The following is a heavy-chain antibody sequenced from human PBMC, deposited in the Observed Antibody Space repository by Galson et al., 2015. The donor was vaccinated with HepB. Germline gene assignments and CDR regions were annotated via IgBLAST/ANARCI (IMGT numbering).Heavy chain of an antibody. D-gene: IGHD2-2*01. CDR1: GGTFGSYA. J-gene: IGHJ6*02. CDR2: IIPIFGTA. Sequence: SVKVSCKASGGTFGSYAISWVRQAPGQGLEWMGGIIPIFGTANYAQKFQGRVTITADKSTSTAYMELSSLRSEDTAVYYCARDGSDCSSTSCYAGISADGMDVWGQGTTVTVSS. V-gene: IGHV1-69*06. CDR3: ARDGSDCSSTSCYAGISADGMDV.